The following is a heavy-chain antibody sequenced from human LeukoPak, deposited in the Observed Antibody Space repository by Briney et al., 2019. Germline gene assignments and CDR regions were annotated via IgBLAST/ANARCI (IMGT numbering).Heavy chain of an antibody. CDR3: ARVTYRSASGYSSGWPTFYDY. Sequence: GGSLRLSCAASGLTFSSYSMNWVRQAPGNELEWVSSITSSSSYIYYADSVKGRFTISRDNAKNSLYLQMNSLRAEDTAVYYCARVTYRSASGYSSGWPTFYDYWGQGTLVTVSS. J-gene: IGHJ4*02. D-gene: IGHD6-19*01. V-gene: IGHV3-21*01. CDR1: GLTFSSYS. CDR2: ITSSSSYI.